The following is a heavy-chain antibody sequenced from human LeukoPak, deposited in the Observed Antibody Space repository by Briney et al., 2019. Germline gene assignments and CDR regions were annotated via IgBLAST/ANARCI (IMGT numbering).Heavy chain of an antibody. CDR2: IYYSGST. J-gene: IGHJ5*02. CDR3: ARVVVVVVEGGLFDP. D-gene: IGHD2-15*01. CDR1: GGSISSGGYY. V-gene: IGHV4-31*03. Sequence: SQTLSLTCTVSGGSISSGGYYWSWIRQHPGKGLEWIGYIYYSGSTYYNPSLKSRVTISVDTSKNQFSLKLSSVTAADTAVYYCARVVVVVVEGGLFDPWGQGTLVTVSS.